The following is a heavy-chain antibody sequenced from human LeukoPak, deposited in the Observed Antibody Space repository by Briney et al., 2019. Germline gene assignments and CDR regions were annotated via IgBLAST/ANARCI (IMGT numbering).Heavy chain of an antibody. Sequence: PSETLSLTCTVSGYSISSGYYWGWLRQPPGKGLEWLGSIYHSGSTYYNPSLKSRVTISVDTSKNQFSLKLSSVTAADTAVYYCARDGSYSSGWYVYWGQGTLVTVSS. CDR2: IYHSGST. V-gene: IGHV4-38-2*02. CDR1: GYSISSGYY. CDR3: ARDGSYSSGWYVY. J-gene: IGHJ4*02. D-gene: IGHD6-19*01.